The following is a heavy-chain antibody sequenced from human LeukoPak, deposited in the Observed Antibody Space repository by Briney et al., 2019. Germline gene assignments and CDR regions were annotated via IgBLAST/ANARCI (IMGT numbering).Heavy chain of an antibody. Sequence: GGSLRLSCAASGFTFCSYGMHWVRQAPGKGPEWVAVIWFDGSNNYYADSVKGRFTISRDNSKNTLSLQVNSLRAEDTAVYYCAKVMGERFGNGAFDIWGQGTMVTVSS. CDR2: IWFDGSNN. D-gene: IGHD2-8*01. J-gene: IGHJ3*02. V-gene: IGHV3-33*06. CDR3: AKVMGERFGNGAFDI. CDR1: GFTFCSYG.